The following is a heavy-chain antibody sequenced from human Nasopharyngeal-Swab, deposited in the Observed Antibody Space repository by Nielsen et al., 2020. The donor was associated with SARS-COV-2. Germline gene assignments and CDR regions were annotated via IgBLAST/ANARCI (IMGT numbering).Heavy chain of an antibody. CDR3: AGSLLWFGESPGY. D-gene: IGHD3-10*01. CDR2: ISYDGSNK. V-gene: IGHV3-30*03. CDR1: GFTFSSYG. Sequence: GESLKISCAASGFTFSSYGMHWVRQAPGKGLEWVAVISYDGSNKYYADSVKGRFTISRDNSKNTLYLQMNSLRAEDTAVYYCAGSLLWFGESPGYWGQGTLVTVSS. J-gene: IGHJ4*02.